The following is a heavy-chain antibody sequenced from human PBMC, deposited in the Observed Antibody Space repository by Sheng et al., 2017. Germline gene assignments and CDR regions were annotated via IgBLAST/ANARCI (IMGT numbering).Heavy chain of an antibody. J-gene: IGHJ4*02. CDR3: AKPFMITFGGVIADDYFDY. Sequence: EVQLVESGGGLVQPGGSLRLSCAASGFTFSSYAMSWVRQAPGKGLEWVSAISGSGGSTYYADSVKGRFTISRDNSKNTLYLQMNSLRAEDTAVYYCAKPFMITFGGVIADDYFDYWGQGTLVTVSS. V-gene: IGHV3-23*04. CDR1: GFTFSSYA. CDR2: ISGSGGST. D-gene: IGHD3-16*02.